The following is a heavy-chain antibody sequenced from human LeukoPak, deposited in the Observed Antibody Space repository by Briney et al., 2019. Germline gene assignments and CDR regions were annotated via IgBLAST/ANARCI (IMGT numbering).Heavy chain of an antibody. J-gene: IGHJ4*02. D-gene: IGHD2-2*01. CDR2: IKQDGSAK. Sequence: PGGSLRLSCTASGFTFSDYWMTWVRQAPGKGLEWVANIKQDGSAKYYVDSVKGRFTISRDNAKNSLYLQMDSLRVEDTATYYCARWHGSTSERNDYWGQGTLVTVSS. V-gene: IGHV3-7*01. CDR3: ARWHGSTSERNDY. CDR1: GFTFSDYW.